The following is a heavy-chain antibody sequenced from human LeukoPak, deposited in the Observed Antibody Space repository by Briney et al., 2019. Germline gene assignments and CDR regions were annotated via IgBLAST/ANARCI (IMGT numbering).Heavy chain of an antibody. J-gene: IGHJ4*02. Sequence: GGSLRLSCAASGFTFSSYSMNWVRQAPGKGLEWVSYISDSDSIMYYADSVKGRFTISRDNAKNSLYPQMNSLRAEDTAVYYCARGGPRDGYDYWGQGTLVTVSS. V-gene: IGHV3-48*04. D-gene: IGHD5-18*01. CDR3: ARGGPRDGYDY. CDR1: GFTFSSYS. CDR2: ISDSDSIM.